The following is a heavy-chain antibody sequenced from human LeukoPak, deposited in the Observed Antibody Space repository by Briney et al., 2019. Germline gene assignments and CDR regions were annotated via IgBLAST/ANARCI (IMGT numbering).Heavy chain of an antibody. CDR2: IYYSGST. CDR1: GGSISSGGFY. Sequence: SETLSLTCTVSGGSISSGGFYWSWIRHHQGKGLEWIGYIYYSGSTYYNPSLKSRVTISVDTSKNQFSLKLSSVTAADTAVYYCARGIAVAGTDYWGQGTLVTVSS. D-gene: IGHD6-19*01. V-gene: IGHV4-31*03. J-gene: IGHJ4*02. CDR3: ARGIAVAGTDY.